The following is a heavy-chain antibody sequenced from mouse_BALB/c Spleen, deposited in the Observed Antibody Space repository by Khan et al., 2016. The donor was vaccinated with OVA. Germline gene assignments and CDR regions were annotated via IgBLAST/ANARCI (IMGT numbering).Heavy chain of an antibody. CDR1: GFSLTTYG. Sequence: QVQLKQSGPGLVQPSQSLSITCTVSGFSLTTYGVHWVRQSPGKGLEWLGLIWSGGNTDYNTAFISRLSISKDNSKSQVFFKMNSLQVYDTAMYYCARNSYMYDFTYWGQGTLVTVSA. V-gene: IGHV2-2*01. D-gene: IGHD2-14*01. CDR2: IWSGGNT. J-gene: IGHJ3*01. CDR3: ARNSYMYDFTY.